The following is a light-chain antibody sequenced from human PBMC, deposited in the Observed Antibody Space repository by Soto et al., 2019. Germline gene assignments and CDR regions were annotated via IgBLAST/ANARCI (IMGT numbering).Light chain of an antibody. Sequence: QSVLTQSPSASASLGASVKLTCTLSSGHSSYAIAWHQQQPEKGPRYLMKLDSDGSHTKGDAVPDRFSGSSSGAERYLTISSLPSEDEADYYRQTWGTGMHVVFGGGTMRAVL. CDR1: SGHSSYA. J-gene: IGLJ2*01. V-gene: IGLV4-69*01. CDR2: LDSDGSH. CDR3: QTWGTGMHVV.